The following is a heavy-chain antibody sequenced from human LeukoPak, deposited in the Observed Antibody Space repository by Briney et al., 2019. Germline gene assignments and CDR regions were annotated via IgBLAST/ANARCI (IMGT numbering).Heavy chain of an antibody. CDR2: ISYDGSNK. CDR1: GFTFSSYG. CDR3: ARDARYSSGWRGEFDY. V-gene: IGHV3-30*03. J-gene: IGHJ4*02. D-gene: IGHD6-19*01. Sequence: GGPLRLSCAASGFTFSSYGMHWVRQAPGKGLEWVAVISYDGSNKYYADSVKGRFTISRDNSKNTLYLQMNSLRAEGTAVYYCARDARYSSGWRGEFDYWGQGTLVTVSS.